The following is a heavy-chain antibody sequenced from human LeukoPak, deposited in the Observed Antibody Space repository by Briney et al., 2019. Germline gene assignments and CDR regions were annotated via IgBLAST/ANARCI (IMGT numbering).Heavy chain of an antibody. D-gene: IGHD2-2*01. Sequence: GASVKVSCKASGYTFTSYDINWVRQATGQGLEWMGWMNPNSGNTGYAQKFQGRVTMTRNTSISTAYMELSSLRSEDTAVYYCARRGRYCSSTSCYYMDVWGKGTTVTVSS. CDR3: ARRGRYCSSTSCYYMDV. V-gene: IGHV1-8*01. CDR2: MNPNSGNT. J-gene: IGHJ6*03. CDR1: GYTFTSYD.